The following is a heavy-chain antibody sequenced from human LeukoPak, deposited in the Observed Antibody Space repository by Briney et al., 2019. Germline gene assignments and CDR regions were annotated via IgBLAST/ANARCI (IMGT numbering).Heavy chain of an antibody. V-gene: IGHV4-59*01. J-gene: IGHJ6*02. CDR2: YYSGST. CDR3: ASSYGSGSALDYYGMDV. D-gene: IGHD3-10*01. Sequence: YYSGSTNYNPSLKSRVTISVDTSKNQFSLKLSSVTAADTAVYYCASSYGSGSALDYYGMDVWGQGTTVTVSS.